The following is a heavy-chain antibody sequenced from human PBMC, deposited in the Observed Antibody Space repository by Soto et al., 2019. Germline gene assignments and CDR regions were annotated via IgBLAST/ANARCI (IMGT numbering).Heavy chain of an antibody. J-gene: IGHJ4*02. CDR1: GDSVSSNSAA. CDR2: TYYRSQWYN. V-gene: IGHV6-1*01. Sequence: PSQTLSLTCAISGDSVSSNSAAWNWIRQSPSRGLEWLGRTYYRSQWYNDYAVSVQSRITINPDTSKNHFSLRLNSVTPEDTAVYYCASSPVVTPSPEFDYWGQGILVTVSS. CDR3: ASSPVVTPSPEFDY. D-gene: IGHD3-22*01.